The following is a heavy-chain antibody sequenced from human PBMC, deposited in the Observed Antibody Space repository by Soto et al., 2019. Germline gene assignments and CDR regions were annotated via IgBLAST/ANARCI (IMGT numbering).Heavy chain of an antibody. Sequence: SLKVYCKASGYTFTSYYMHWVRQAQGKCLEWVSGISWNSGSIGYADSVKGRFTISRDNAKNSLYLQMSSLRAEDTALYYCAKDISHSIINHIWFDPWGQGTLVTVSS. CDR1: GYTFTSYY. V-gene: IGHV3-9*01. J-gene: IGHJ5*02. D-gene: IGHD3-9*01. CDR3: AKDISHSIINHIWFDP. CDR2: ISWNSGSI.